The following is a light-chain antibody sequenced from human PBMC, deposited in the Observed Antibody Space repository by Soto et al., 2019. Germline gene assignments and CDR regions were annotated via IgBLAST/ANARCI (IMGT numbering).Light chain of an antibody. CDR3: QQYNNWPQT. CDR2: DAS. J-gene: IGKJ1*01. Sequence: IVLTQSPATLSLSPGERATLSCRASQSISRYLAWYQQKPGQAPRLLLYDASNRATGIPARFSGSGSGTDFTLTISSLQSEDFAVYYCQQYNNWPQTFGQGTKVDIK. CDR1: QSISRY. V-gene: IGKV3-11*01.